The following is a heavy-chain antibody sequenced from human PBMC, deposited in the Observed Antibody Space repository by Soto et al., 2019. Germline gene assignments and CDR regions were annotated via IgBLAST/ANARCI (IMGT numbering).Heavy chain of an antibody. J-gene: IGHJ4*02. V-gene: IGHV3-33*01. CDR2: IWYDGSNK. D-gene: IGHD6-13*01. CDR1: GFTFSSYG. CDR3: ASPGIAADIFRY. Sequence: GGSLRLSCAASGFTFSSYGMHWVRQAPGKGLEWVAVIWYDGSNKYYADSVKGRFTISRDNSKNTLYLQMNSLRAEDTAVYYCASPGIAADIFRYWGQGTLVTVSS.